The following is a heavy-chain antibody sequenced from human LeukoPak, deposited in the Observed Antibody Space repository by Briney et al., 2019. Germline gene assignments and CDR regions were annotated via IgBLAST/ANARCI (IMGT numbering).Heavy chain of an antibody. V-gene: IGHV3-7*02. D-gene: IGHD1-1*01. CDR3: ARGVQLAGY. J-gene: IGHJ4*02. CDR2: IKQDGSEK. Sequence: GGALRLSCAAPGFTFSSNWKNWVWQGPGKGLEWVANIKQDGSEKYYVDSVKGRFTISRDNAKNSLYLQMNSLRAEDTAVYYCARGVQLAGYWGRGTLVTVSS. CDR1: GFTFSSNW.